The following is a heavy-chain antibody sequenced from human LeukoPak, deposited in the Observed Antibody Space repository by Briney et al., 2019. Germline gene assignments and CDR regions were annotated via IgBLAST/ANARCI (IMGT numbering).Heavy chain of an antibody. CDR1: GHTXSDLP. J-gene: IGHJ3*02. CDR3: ATGNSDSSGYFDDAFDM. V-gene: IGHV1-24*01. CDR2: FGTEEGEI. Sequence: ASVTVSCKGSGHTXSDLPIHWVRQAPGRGLEWMGGFGTEEGEIVYAEKLQGRVTMTEDTSIDTAYMERSSLRSEDTAVYYCATGNSDSSGYFDDAFDMWGQGTMVTVSS. D-gene: IGHD3-22*01.